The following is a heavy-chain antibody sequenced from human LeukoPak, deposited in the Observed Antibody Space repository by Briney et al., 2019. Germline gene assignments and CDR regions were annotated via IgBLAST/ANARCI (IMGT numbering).Heavy chain of an antibody. CDR3: ARRASNLNWFDP. CDR1: GGSISSSSYY. Sequence: SSETLSLTCIVSGGSISSSSYYWAWVRQPPGTGLEWIGNIYYSGSTHYNPSLRSRVTISVDTSKNQFSLKLSSVTAADTAVYYCARRASNLNWFDPWGQGTLVTVSS. V-gene: IGHV4-39*01. CDR2: IYYSGST. J-gene: IGHJ5*02. D-gene: IGHD4-11*01.